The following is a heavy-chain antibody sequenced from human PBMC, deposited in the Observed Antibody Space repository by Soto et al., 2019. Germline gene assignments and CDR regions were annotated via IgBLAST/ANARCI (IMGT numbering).Heavy chain of an antibody. CDR3: VRRVSGSYDY. Sequence: EVQLAESGGGMVQPGGSLRLSCVASGFTFSSYDMHWVRQAPGKGLEYVSSISSNGGTTYYGNSVKGRFTISRDNSKNTRDLQMGSLRAEDMAVYYCVRRVSGSYDYWGQGTLVSVSS. V-gene: IGHV3-64*01. J-gene: IGHJ4*02. D-gene: IGHD1-26*01. CDR2: ISSNGGTT. CDR1: GFTFSSYD.